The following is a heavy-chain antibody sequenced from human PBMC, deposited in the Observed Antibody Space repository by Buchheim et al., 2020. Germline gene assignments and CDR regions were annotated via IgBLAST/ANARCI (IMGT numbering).Heavy chain of an antibody. Sequence: QVQLQQWGAGLLKPSETLSLTCAVYGVSFSGYYWSWIRQPPGMGLEWIGEINHSGSTNYNPSLKSRVTISVDTSKNPFSLKLSSVTAADTAVYYCARVPRYGSGSFSFPYWGQGTL. CDR3: ARVPRYGSGSFSFPY. J-gene: IGHJ4*02. CDR1: GVSFSGYY. D-gene: IGHD3-10*01. V-gene: IGHV4-34*01. CDR2: INHSGST.